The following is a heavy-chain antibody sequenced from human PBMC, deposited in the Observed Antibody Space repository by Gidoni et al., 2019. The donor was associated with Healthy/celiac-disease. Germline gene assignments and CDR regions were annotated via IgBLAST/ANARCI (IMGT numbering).Heavy chain of an antibody. CDR1: GLTFSSYG. Sequence: QVQLVESGGGVVQPGRSLRLSCAASGLTFSSYGMHWVRQAPGKGLEWVAVIWYDGSNKYYADSVKGRFTISRDNSKNTLYLQMNSLRAEDTAVYYCARGLTIFGVVPFDYWGQGTLVTVSS. CDR2: IWYDGSNK. CDR3: ARGLTIFGVVPFDY. D-gene: IGHD3-3*01. J-gene: IGHJ4*02. V-gene: IGHV3-33*01.